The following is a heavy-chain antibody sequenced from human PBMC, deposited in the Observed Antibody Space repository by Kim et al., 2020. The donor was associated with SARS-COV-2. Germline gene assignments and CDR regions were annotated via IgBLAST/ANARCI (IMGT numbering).Heavy chain of an antibody. CDR1: GFTFSSYG. J-gene: IGHJ5*02. CDR3: ARDVGYCTNGVRQNWFDP. D-gene: IGHD2-8*01. CDR2: IWYDGSNK. V-gene: IGHV3-33*01. Sequence: GGSLRLSCAASGFTFSSYGMHWVRQAPGKGLEWVAVIWYDGSNKYYADSVKGRFTISRDNSKNTLYLQMNSLRAEDTAVYYCARDVGYCTNGVRQNWFDPWGQGTLVTVSS.